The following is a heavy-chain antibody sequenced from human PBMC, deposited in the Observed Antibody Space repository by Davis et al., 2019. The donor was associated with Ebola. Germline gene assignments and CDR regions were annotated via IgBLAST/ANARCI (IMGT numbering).Heavy chain of an antibody. J-gene: IGHJ4*02. D-gene: IGHD5-24*01. CDR3: AKDRRDGYREFDY. CDR2: ISSSISTI. V-gene: IGHV3-48*01. CDR1: GFTFSSYA. Sequence: PGGSLRLSCAASGFTFSSYAMHWVRQAPGKGLEWVSYISSSISTIYYADSVKGRFTISRDNAKNSLYLQMNSLRAEDTALYYCAKDRRDGYREFDYWGQGTLVTVSS.